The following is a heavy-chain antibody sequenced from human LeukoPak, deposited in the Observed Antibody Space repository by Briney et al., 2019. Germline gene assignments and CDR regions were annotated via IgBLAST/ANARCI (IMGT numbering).Heavy chain of an antibody. CDR3: AKCREIAVAGFEDWCDP. D-gene: IGHD6-19*01. J-gene: IGHJ5*02. V-gene: IGHV1-69*04. CDR2: IIPIFGIA. Sequence: SVNVSCTSSGGTFSSYAISWVRQAPGQGLEWMGRIIPIFGIANYEQKFQGKVTITADKSTSTAYMELSSLRSEDTAVYYCAKCREIAVAGFEDWCDPWGQGTLVTVPS. CDR1: GGTFSSYA.